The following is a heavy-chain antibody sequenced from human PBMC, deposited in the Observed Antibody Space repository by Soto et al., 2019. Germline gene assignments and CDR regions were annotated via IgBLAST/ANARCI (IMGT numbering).Heavy chain of an antibody. Sequence: EVQLVESGGGLVQPGGSLRVSCAASGFTLRSHRIHWVRQAPGKGLEWVSRIDTDGGGTSYADSVKGRFTISTDNAKNRVYLKMKVLRAEDRAVYYCARVFALGGEGTLSPVSS. CDR2: IDTDGGGT. CDR1: GFTLRSHR. D-gene: IGHD3-3*01. CDR3: ARVFAL. J-gene: IGHJ4*02. V-gene: IGHV3-74*01.